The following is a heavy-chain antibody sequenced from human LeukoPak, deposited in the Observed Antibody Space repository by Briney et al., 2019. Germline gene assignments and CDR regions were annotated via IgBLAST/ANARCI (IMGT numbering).Heavy chain of an antibody. Sequence: SETLSLTCTVSGGSISSSSYYWGGIRQPPWKGLEWIGSIYYSGSTYYNPSLKSRVTISVDTSKNQFSLKLSSVTAADTAVYYCARHSHGDYASVAFDIWGQGTMVTVSS. D-gene: IGHD4-17*01. CDR2: IYYSGST. CDR3: ARHSHGDYASVAFDI. V-gene: IGHV4-39*01. CDR1: GGSISSSSYY. J-gene: IGHJ3*02.